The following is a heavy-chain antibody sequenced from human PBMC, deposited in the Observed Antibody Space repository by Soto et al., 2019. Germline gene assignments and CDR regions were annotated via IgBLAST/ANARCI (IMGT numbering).Heavy chain of an antibody. J-gene: IGHJ6*02. CDR2: ISGSGGST. CDR1: GFTFSSYA. D-gene: IGHD3-10*01. Sequence: GGSLRLSCAASGFTFSSYAMSWVRQAPGKGLEWVSAISGSGGSTYYADSVKGRFTISRDNSKNTLCLQMNSLRAEDTAVYYCAKDGPPMVRDLGCMGVWGQGATVAVSS. CDR3: AKDGPPMVRDLGCMGV. V-gene: IGHV3-23*01.